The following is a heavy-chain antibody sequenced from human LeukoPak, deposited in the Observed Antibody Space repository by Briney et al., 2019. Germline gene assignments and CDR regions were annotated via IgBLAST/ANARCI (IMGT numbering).Heavy chain of an antibody. CDR3: ATGQYSSGWASFDY. Sequence: ASVKVSCKVSGCXLTELSIHWVRQAPGKGLEWMGGFDPEDGETIYAQKFQGRVTMTEDTSTDTAYMELSSLRSEDTAVYYCATGQYSSGWASFDYWGQGTLVTVSS. CDR1: GCXLTELS. D-gene: IGHD6-19*01. J-gene: IGHJ4*02. CDR2: FDPEDGET. V-gene: IGHV1-24*01.